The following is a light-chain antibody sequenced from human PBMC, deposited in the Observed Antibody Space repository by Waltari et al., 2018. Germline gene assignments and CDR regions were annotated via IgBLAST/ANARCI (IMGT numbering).Light chain of an antibody. CDR2: GAS. CDR1: SVNNN. CDR3: QQYNDWPLT. V-gene: IGKV3-15*01. Sequence: SVNNNLAWYQQKPGQAPRLLIYGASTRATGIPGRFSGSGSGTEFSLTVSSLQSEDFAIYYCQQYNDWPLTFGGGTRVEIK. J-gene: IGKJ4*01.